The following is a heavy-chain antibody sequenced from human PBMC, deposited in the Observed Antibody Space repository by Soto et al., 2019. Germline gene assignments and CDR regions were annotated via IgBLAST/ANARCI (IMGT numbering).Heavy chain of an antibody. V-gene: IGHV3-21*01. J-gene: IGHJ4*02. Sequence: EVQLVESGGGPVRPGGSLKLSCAASRFNFITYSLSWVRQAPGKGLEWVASISSSAVYIDYADSVKGRFTISRDNANNSLYLQMNSLRAEDTATYHCVRDGLDYYDTERLYFDNWGQGTLVTVSS. CDR1: RFNFITYS. D-gene: IGHD3-22*01. CDR2: ISSSAVYI. CDR3: VRDGLDYYDTERLYFDN.